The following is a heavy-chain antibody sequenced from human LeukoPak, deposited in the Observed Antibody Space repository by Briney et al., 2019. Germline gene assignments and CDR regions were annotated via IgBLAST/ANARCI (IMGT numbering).Heavy chain of an antibody. Sequence: GGSLRLSCAASGFTFSSYEMNWVRQAPGKGLEWVSYISSSGNAIYYADSVKGRFTISRDNAKKSLYLRMSSLRAEDTAVYYCARDRIYGDYPLDYWGQGTLVTVSS. D-gene: IGHD4-17*01. CDR1: GFTFSSYE. CDR3: ARDRIYGDYPLDY. CDR2: ISSSGNAI. V-gene: IGHV3-48*03. J-gene: IGHJ4*02.